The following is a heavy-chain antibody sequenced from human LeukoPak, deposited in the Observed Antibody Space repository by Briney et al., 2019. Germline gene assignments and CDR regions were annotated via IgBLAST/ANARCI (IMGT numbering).Heavy chain of an antibody. CDR2: IYTSGST. V-gene: IGHV4-4*07. CDR3: ARSTAWRGSYYYYYYMDV. CDR1: GGSISSYY. D-gene: IGHD1-26*01. J-gene: IGHJ6*03. Sequence: TSSETLSLTCTVSGGSISSYYWSWIRQPAGKGLEWIGRIYTSGSTNYNPSLKSRVTMSVDTSKNQFSLKLSSVTAADTAVYYCARSTAWRGSYYYYYYMDVWGKGTTVTVSS.